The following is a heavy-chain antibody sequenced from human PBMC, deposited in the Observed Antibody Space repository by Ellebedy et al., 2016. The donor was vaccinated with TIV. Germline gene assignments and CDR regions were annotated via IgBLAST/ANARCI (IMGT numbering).Heavy chain of an antibody. CDR1: GFTFSSYG. CDR3: ARVADSSSWASGGYYYYGMDG. Sequence: GESLKISXAASGFTFSSYGMHWVRQAPGKGLEWVAVIWYDGSNKYYADSVKGRFTISRDNSKNTLYLQMNSLRAEDTAVYYCARVADSSSWASGGYYYYGMDGWGPGTTVTVSS. D-gene: IGHD6-13*01. V-gene: IGHV3-33*01. J-gene: IGHJ6*02. CDR2: IWYDGSNK.